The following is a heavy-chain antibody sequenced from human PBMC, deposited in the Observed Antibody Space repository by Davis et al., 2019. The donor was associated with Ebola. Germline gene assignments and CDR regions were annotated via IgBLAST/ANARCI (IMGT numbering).Heavy chain of an antibody. J-gene: IGHJ5*02. CDR2: IYYMGGA. CDR3: ARDLEGATIAP. V-gene: IGHV4-39*07. D-gene: IGHD5-12*01. Sequence: PSETLSLTCTVSGGSINSTSYYWGWIRQPPGKGLEWIGSIYYMGGAYYSPSLKSRVTIFVDTSKNHFSLKLNSVTAADTAVYYCARDLEGATIAPWGQGTLVTVSS. CDR1: GGSINSTSYY.